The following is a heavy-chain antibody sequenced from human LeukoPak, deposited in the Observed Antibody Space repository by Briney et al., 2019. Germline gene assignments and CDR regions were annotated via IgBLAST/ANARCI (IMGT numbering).Heavy chain of an antibody. J-gene: IGHJ4*02. V-gene: IGHV3-21*01. CDR2: ISSSSSYI. CDR1: GFTFSSYS. Sequence: GGSLRLSCAASGFTFSSYSMNWVRQAPGKGLEWVSSISSSSSYIYYADSVKGRFTISRDNSKNTLYLQMGSLRAEDMAVYYCARGLLLWFGELLSYFDYWGQGTLVTVSS. CDR3: ARGLLLWFGELLSYFDY. D-gene: IGHD3-10*01.